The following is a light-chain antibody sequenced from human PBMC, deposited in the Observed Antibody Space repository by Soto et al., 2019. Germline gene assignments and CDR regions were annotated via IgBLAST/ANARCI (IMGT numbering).Light chain of an antibody. Sequence: DIQMTQSPYSLSASVGDRVTITCRASQGVSGYLLWYQQRQGRAPKLLIYAASNLLSGVPSRFSGSGSGANFTLTITSLQPEDFATYYSQQTYRTPHTFGQGTKLETK. CDR2: AAS. CDR1: QGVSGY. V-gene: IGKV1-39*01. CDR3: QQTYRTPHT. J-gene: IGKJ2*01.